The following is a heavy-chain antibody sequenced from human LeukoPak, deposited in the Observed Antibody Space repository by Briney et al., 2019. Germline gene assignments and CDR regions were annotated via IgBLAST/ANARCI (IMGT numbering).Heavy chain of an antibody. Sequence: GGSLRLSCAASGFTFSSYSMNWFRQAPGKGLEWVGFIRSKTYGGTGEYAASVKGRFTISRDDSKSIAHLQMNSLKTEDTAVYHCTRSESGTYKGGFDFWGQGTLVTVSS. CDR2: IRSKTYGGTG. D-gene: IGHD1-26*01. V-gene: IGHV3-49*03. CDR3: TRSESGTYKGGFDF. J-gene: IGHJ4*02. CDR1: GFTFSSYS.